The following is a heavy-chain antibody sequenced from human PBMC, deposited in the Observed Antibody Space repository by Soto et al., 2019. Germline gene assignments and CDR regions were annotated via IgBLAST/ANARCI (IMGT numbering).Heavy chain of an antibody. CDR3: AKDRWVGAAAGLFDY. CDR2: INSSGGST. J-gene: IGHJ4*02. Sequence: EVQLLESGGGLVQPGGSLRLSCLASGSTFSSYPMSWVRQAPGKGLEWVSGINSSGGSTYYADSVKGRFTISRDNSKNTLYLQMSSLSAEDTAVYYCAKDRWVGAAAGLFDYWGQGTLLTVSS. V-gene: IGHV3-23*01. CDR1: GSTFSSYP. D-gene: IGHD6-13*01.